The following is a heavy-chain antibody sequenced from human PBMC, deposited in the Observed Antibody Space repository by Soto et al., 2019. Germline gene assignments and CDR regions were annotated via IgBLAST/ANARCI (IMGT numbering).Heavy chain of an antibody. CDR3: ARYGVRRYGGWFDH. CDR2: INHSGST. CDR1: GGSFSRYY. V-gene: IGHV4-34*01. J-gene: IGHJ5*02. D-gene: IGHD3-3*01. Sequence: PSHTLSLTCAVYGGSFSRYYWSWIRQPPGKGLEWIGEINHSGSTNYNPSLKSRVTISVDTSKNQFSLKLSSVTAADTDVYYCARYGVRRYGGWFDHWGQGTLVTVSS.